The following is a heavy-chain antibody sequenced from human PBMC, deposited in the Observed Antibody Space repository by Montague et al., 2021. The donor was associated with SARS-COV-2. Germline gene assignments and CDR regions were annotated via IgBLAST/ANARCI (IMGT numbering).Heavy chain of an antibody. CDR3: ANSIHSIHPPRY. CDR1: GFSLSTIGVG. D-gene: IGHD4-11*01. Sequence: PALVKPTQTLTLTCTVSGFSLSTIGVGFGWIRHPPGKALEWLSLIFWDGDERYSTSLKSRLTITKNISSNQVVLTMTHMDPMDTGTFYCANSIHSIHPPRYWGQGALVTVSS. CDR2: IFWDGDE. J-gene: IGHJ4*02. V-gene: IGHV2-5*02.